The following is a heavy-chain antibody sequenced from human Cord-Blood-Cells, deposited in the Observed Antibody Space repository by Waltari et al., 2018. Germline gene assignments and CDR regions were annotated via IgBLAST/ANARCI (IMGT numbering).Heavy chain of an antibody. CDR3: ARGSLNWGSPQYYFDY. J-gene: IGHJ4*02. CDR1: GYTFTSYD. V-gene: IGHV1-8*03. Sequence: QVQLVQSGAEVKKPGASVKVSCKASGYTFTSYDINWVRQATGQGLEWMGWRNPNSGKTGYAQKFQGRVTITRNTSISTAYMELSSLRSEDTAVYYCARGSLNWGSPQYYFDYWGQGTLVTVSS. D-gene: IGHD7-27*01. CDR2: RNPNSGKT.